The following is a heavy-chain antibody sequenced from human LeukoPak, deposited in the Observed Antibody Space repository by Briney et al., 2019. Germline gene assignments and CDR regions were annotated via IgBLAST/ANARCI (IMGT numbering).Heavy chain of an antibody. V-gene: IGHV4-34*01. D-gene: IGHD6-25*01. Sequence: PSETLSLTCTVSGGSISSYYWSWIRQPPGKGLEWIGEINHSGSTNYNPSLKSRVTISVDRSKNQFSLKLSSVTAADTAVYYCARRSAPLSAFDIWGQGTMVTVSS. CDR1: GGSISSYY. J-gene: IGHJ3*02. CDR2: INHSGST. CDR3: ARRSAPLSAFDI.